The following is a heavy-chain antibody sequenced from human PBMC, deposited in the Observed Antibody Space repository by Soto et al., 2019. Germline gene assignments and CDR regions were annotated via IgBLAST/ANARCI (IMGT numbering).Heavy chain of an antibody. CDR2: IMPIFGTA. J-gene: IGHJ6*02. V-gene: IGHV1-69*12. D-gene: IGHD3-16*01. CDR3: ANWRDTDHHVWNYDYGMDI. Sequence: QVQLVQSGAEVKKPGASVKVSCKASGGTFKSYAISWVRQAPGQGLELLGGIMPIFGTADYAQKFQGRVTITADESTSTAYRELSSLPSEDTAVYYCANWRDTDHHVWNYDYGMDIWGQGTTVTVS. CDR1: GGTFKSYA.